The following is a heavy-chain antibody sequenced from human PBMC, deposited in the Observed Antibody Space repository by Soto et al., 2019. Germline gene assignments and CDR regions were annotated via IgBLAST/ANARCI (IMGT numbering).Heavy chain of an antibody. CDR2: INPSGGST. V-gene: IGHV1-46*01. Sequence: ASVKVSCKASGYTFTSYYMHWVRQAPGQGLEWIRIINPSGGSTSYAQKYQGRVTMTRDTSTSTVYMELSSLRSEDTAEYYCAGDSLLSGDYYGFPPGGQGTLATVSS. D-gene: IGHD4-17*01. CDR1: GYTFTSYY. CDR3: AGDSLLSGDYYGFPP. J-gene: IGHJ5*02.